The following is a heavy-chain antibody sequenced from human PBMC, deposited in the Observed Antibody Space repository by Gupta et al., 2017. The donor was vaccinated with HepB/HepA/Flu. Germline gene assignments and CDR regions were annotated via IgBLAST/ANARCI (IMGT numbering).Heavy chain of an antibody. J-gene: IGHJ4*02. CDR1: GGSISNSNYY. CDR3: ARRETFDSFDS. Sequence: QLQLQESGPGLVKPSETLSLTCSVSGGSISNSNYYWDWIRQPPGKVLEWLGSISHDGTTDYNPSLKSRVTLSADTSKNQVSLKVTYVSAADTAVYYVARRETFDSFDSWGQGILVTVSS. CDR2: ISHDGTT. V-gene: IGHV4-39*01.